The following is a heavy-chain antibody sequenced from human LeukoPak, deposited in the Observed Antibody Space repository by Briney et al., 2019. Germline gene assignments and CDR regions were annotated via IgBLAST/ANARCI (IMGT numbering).Heavy chain of an antibody. CDR1: GYTFTSYG. Sequence: GASVKVSCKASGYTFTSYGISWVRQAPGQGLEWMGGIIPIFGTANYAQKFQGRVTTTADESTSTAYMELSSLRSEDTAVYYCARFLSSGSDYWGQGTLVTVSS. D-gene: IGHD3-22*01. V-gene: IGHV1-69*13. CDR3: ARFLSSGSDY. J-gene: IGHJ4*02. CDR2: IIPIFGTA.